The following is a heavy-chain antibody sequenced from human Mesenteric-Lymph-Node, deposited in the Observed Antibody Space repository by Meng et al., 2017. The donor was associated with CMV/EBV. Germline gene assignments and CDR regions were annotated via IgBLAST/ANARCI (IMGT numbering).Heavy chain of an antibody. CDR1: GFTFSSYS. CDR3: ARVSLAAAGTFWFDP. CDR2: ISSSSSYI. Sequence: EVQLVESGGXLVKPGXSLRLSXAXSGFTFSSYSMNWVRQAPGKGLEWVSSISSSSSYIYYADSVKGRFTISRDNAKNSLYLQMNSLRAEDTAVYYCARVSLAAAGTFWFDPWGPGTMVTVSS. V-gene: IGHV3-21*01. J-gene: IGHJ5*02. D-gene: IGHD6-13*01.